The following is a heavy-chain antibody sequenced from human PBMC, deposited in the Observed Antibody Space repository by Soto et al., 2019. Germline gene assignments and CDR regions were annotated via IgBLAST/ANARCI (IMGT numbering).Heavy chain of an antibody. CDR3: ARDGGPYGGNSETPNWFDP. CDR2: IIPNNGNT. Sequence: ASVKVSGKASGGTLISYAISLVRQGPVQVLEWMGWIIPNNGNTNYAQKFQGRVTMTTDTSTSTAYMELRSLRSDDTAVYYCARDGGPYGGNSETPNWFDPWGQGTLVTVSS. D-gene: IGHD4-17*01. V-gene: IGHV1-18*01. J-gene: IGHJ5*02. CDR1: GGTLISYA.